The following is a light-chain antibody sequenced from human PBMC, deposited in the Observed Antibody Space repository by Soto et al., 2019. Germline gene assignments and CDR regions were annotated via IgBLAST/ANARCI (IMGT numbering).Light chain of an antibody. CDR3: QKYTA. V-gene: IGKV1-27*01. J-gene: IGKJ3*01. CDR2: AAS. CDR1: QGLTNY. Sequence: DLQMTQSPSSLSASVGDRVTMTCRASQGLTNYLAWYQHKPGKVPKLLIYAASTLQSGVPSRFSGSGSGTDFTLTISSLQPEDVATYYCQKYTAFGPGTKVEIK.